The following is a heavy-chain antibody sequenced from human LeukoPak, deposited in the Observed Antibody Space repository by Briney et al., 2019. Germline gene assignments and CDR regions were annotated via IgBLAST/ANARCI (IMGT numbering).Heavy chain of an antibody. V-gene: IGHV1-18*01. CDR3: ARGGSGWYHYYYYGMDV. CDR2: ISAYNGNT. Sequence: ASVKVSCKASGYTFTSYGIIWVRQAPGQGLEWMGWISAYNGNTNYAQKLQGRVTMTTDTSTSTAYMELRSLRSDDTAVYYCARGGSGWYHYYYYGMDVWGQGTTVTVSS. J-gene: IGHJ6*02. D-gene: IGHD6-19*01. CDR1: GYTFTSYG.